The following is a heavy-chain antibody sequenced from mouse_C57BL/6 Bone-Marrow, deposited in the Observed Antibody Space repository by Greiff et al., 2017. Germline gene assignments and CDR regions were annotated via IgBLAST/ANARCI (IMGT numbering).Heavy chain of an antibody. V-gene: IGHV1-59*01. CDR1: GYTFTSYW. D-gene: IGHD2-2*01. CDR2: IDPSDSYT. Sequence: QVQLQQPGAELVRPGTSVKLSCKASGYTFTSYWMHWVKQRPGQGLEWIGVIDPSDSYTNYNQKFKGKANLTVDTSSSTAYMQLSSLTSEDSAVYYCAREEENGYPFAYWGQGTLVTVSA. CDR3: AREEENGYPFAY. J-gene: IGHJ3*01.